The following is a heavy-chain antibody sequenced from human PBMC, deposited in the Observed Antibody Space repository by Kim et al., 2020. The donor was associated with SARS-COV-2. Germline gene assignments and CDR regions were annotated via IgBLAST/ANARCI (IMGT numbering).Heavy chain of an antibody. CDR1: GYTFTDYT. CDR3: ARILRIPFDY. V-gene: IGHV1-3*04. J-gene: IGHJ4*02. Sequence: ASVKVSCKGSGYTFTDYTIHWLRQAPGQSFEWLGWINTGNGKTKDAETLQGRVTLTRDTSANTVYMELSSLTSEDTAVYYCARILRIPFDYWGQGTPVTVSS. CDR2: INTGNGKT. D-gene: IGHD5-18*01.